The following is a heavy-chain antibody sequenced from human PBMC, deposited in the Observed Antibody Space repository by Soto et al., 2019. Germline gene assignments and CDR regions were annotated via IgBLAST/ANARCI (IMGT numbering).Heavy chain of an antibody. CDR2: IYYSGST. J-gene: IGHJ5*02. V-gene: IGHV4-30-4*01. CDR1: GGSISSGDYY. Sequence: QVQLQESGPGLVKPSQTLSLTCTVSGGSISSGDYYWSWIRQPPGKGLEWIGYIYYSGSTYYNPSLNTRVTISVDTSKTQFSLKLSSVTAADTAVYYCARERGQDDYGDYVWFGPWGQGTLVTVSS. CDR3: ARERGQDDYGDYVWFGP. D-gene: IGHD4-17*01.